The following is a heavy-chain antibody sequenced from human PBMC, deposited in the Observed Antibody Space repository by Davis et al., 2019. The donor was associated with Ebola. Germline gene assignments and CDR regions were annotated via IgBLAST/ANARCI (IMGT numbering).Heavy chain of an antibody. CDR3: VTESIAAAGTLFYYYGMDV. CDR2: ISYDGSNT. V-gene: IGHV3-30*14. J-gene: IGHJ6*02. CDR1: GFTISSYA. D-gene: IGHD6-13*01. Sequence: GGSLRLSRAASGFTISSYAMHWVRQAPGKGLEWVAVISYDGSNTYYADSVKGRFTISRDNSKNTLYLQMNSLRAEDTAVYYCVTESIAAAGTLFYYYGMDVWGQGTTVTVSS.